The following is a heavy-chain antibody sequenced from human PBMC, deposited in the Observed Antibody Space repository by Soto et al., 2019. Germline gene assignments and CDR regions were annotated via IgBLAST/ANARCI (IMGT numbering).Heavy chain of an antibody. Sequence: EVQLVESGGGLVQPGGSLRLSCAASGFTFSSYWMHWVRQAPGKGLVWVSRINSDGSSTSYADSVKGRFTISRDNAKNTPYLQMNELRAEDTAVYYCARDLEQLAVYYYYGLDVWGQGTTVTVSS. V-gene: IGHV3-74*01. CDR2: INSDGSST. J-gene: IGHJ6*02. CDR3: ARDLEQLAVYYYYGLDV. D-gene: IGHD6-6*01. CDR1: GFTFSSYW.